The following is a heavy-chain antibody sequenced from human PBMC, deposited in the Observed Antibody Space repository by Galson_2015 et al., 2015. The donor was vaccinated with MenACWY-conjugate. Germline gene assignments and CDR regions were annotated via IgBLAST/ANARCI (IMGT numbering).Heavy chain of an antibody. CDR1: GGTFSSYT. Sequence: SVKVSCKASGGTFSSYTTSWVRQAPGQGLEWMGRIIPILGIANYAQKFQGRVTITADKSTSTAYMELSSLRSEDTAVYYCAANLGRATISDWYLDLWGRGTLVTVSS. V-gene: IGHV1-69*02. CDR3: AANLGRATISDWYLDL. CDR2: IIPILGIA. D-gene: IGHD5-24*01. J-gene: IGHJ2*01.